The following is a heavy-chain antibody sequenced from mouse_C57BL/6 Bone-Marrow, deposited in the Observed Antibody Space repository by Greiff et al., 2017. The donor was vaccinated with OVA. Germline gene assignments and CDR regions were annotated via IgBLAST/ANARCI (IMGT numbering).Heavy chain of an antibody. CDR3: TRSGHYGSSPHWYFDV. V-gene: IGHV1-5*01. Sequence: VQLQQSGTVLARPGASVKMSCKTSGYTFTSYWMHWVKQRPGQGLEWIGAIYPGNSDTSYNQKFKGKAKLTAVTSASTAYMELSSLTNEDSAVYYCTRSGHYGSSPHWYFDVWGTGTTVTVSS. CDR1: GYTFTSYW. J-gene: IGHJ1*03. CDR2: IYPGNSDT. D-gene: IGHD1-1*01.